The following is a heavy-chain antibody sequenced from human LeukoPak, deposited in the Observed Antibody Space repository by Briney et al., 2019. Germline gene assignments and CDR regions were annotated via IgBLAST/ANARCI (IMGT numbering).Heavy chain of an antibody. Sequence: GSSVKVSCKASGGTFSSYAISWVRQAPGQGLEWMGRIIPILGIANYAQKFQGRATITADKSTSTAYMELSSLRSEDTAVYYCARSHRTTLVEYWGQGTLVAVSS. D-gene: IGHD2/OR15-2a*01. V-gene: IGHV1-69*04. J-gene: IGHJ4*02. CDR1: GGTFSSYA. CDR3: ARSHRTTLVEY. CDR2: IIPILGIA.